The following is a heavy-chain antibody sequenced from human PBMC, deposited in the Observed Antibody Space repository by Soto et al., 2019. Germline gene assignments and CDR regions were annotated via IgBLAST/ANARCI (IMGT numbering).Heavy chain of an antibody. CDR1: GYTFTGYY. V-gene: IGHV1-2*04. J-gene: IGHJ6*02. D-gene: IGHD6-13*01. CDR3: ARDSLVYSGSYGMGV. CDR2: INPNSGGT. Sequence: QVQLVQSGAEVKKPGASVKVSCKASGYTFTGYYMHWVRQAPGQGLEWMGWINPNSGGTNYAQKFQGWVTMTRDTSISTGYMELSRLRSDDTAVYYCARDSLVYSGSYGMGVWGQGTTVTVSS.